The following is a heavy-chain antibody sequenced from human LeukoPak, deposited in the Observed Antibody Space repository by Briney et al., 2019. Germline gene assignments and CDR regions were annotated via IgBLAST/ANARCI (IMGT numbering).Heavy chain of an antibody. CDR1: GYTFTSYA. V-gene: IGHV1-3*01. D-gene: IGHD2-15*01. J-gene: IGHJ4*02. CDR3: ARGYCSGGSCGGGDYDFDY. CDR2: INAGNGNT. Sequence: ASVKVSCKASGYTFTSYAMHWERQAPGQRLEWMGWINAGNGNTKYSQKFQGRVTITRDTSASTAYMELSSLRSEDTAVYYCARGYCSGGSCGGGDYDFDYWGQGTLVTVSS.